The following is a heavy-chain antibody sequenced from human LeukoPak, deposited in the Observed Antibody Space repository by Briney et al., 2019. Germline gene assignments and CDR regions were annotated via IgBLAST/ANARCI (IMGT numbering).Heavy chain of an antibody. J-gene: IGHJ5*01. Sequence: GGSLRLSCAASGFTFSSYEMNWVRQAPGKGLEWVSYISSSGSTIYYADSVKGRFTISRDNAKNTLYLQMNSLRAEDTAMYYCARDRHCIGATCYSNWFDSWGQGTLVTVSS. D-gene: IGHD2-15*01. CDR3: ARDRHCIGATCYSNWFDS. V-gene: IGHV3-48*03. CDR1: GFTFSSYE. CDR2: ISSSGSTI.